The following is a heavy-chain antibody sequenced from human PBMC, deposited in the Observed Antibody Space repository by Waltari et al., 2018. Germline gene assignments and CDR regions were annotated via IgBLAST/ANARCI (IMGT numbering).Heavy chain of an antibody. CDR1: GGSFSGSY. J-gene: IGHJ4*02. CDR2: INHSGST. CDR3: ARDQGSGWYRRFDY. D-gene: IGHD6-19*01. V-gene: IGHV4-34*01. Sequence: QVQLQQWGAGLLKPSETLSLTCAVYGGSFSGSYWSWLRQPPGKGLEGIGEINHSGSTNYNPSLKSRVTISVDTSKNQFSLKLSSVTAADTAVYYCARDQGSGWYRRFDYWGQGTLVTVSS.